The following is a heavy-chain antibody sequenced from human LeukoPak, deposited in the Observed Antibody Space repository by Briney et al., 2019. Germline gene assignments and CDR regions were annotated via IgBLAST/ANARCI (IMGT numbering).Heavy chain of an antibody. V-gene: IGHV4-39*01. CDR2: IYYSGST. CDR3: ARHRPYDILTGYYYYYYYMDV. J-gene: IGHJ6*03. Sequence: WIRQPPGKGLGWIGSIYYSGSTYYNPSLKSRVTISIDTSKNQFSLKLSSVTAADTAVYYCARHRPYDILTGYYYYYYYMDVWGKGTTVTVSS. D-gene: IGHD3-9*01.